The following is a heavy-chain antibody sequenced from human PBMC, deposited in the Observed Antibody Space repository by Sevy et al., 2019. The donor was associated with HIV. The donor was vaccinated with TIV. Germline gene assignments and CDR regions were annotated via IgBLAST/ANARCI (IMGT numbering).Heavy chain of an antibody. J-gene: IGHJ4*02. CDR2: ISSTSNTI. CDR1: GFTFSTYN. Sequence: GGYLRLSCAASGFTFSTYNMNWVRQAPGKGLEWVSYISSTSNTIYYADSVKGRFTISRDNAKNSLFLQMNSLRDEDTAVYYCARNLKNDYWGQGTLVTVSS. V-gene: IGHV3-48*02. CDR3: ARNLKNDY.